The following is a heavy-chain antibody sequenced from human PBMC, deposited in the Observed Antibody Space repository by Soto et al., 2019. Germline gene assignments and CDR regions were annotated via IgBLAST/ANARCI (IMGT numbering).Heavy chain of an antibody. CDR2: IYPGDSDA. V-gene: IGHV5-51*01. CDR3: ARHPDPYYGMDV. CDR1: GYKVSTWHNFTSYW. Sequence: GESLKISCMGSGYKVSTWHNFTSYWIGWVRQMPGKGLEWMGIIYPGDSDARYSPSFQGQVTISADKSISIAYLQWSSLKASDTAMYYCARHPDPYYGMDVWGQGTTVTVSS. J-gene: IGHJ6*02.